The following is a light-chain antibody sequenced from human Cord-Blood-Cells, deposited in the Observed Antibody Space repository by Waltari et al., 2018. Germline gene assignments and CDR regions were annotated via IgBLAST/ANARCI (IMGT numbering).Light chain of an antibody. Sequence: EIVLTQSPGTLSLSPGERATLSCRASQSVSSSYLAWYQQKPGQAPWLLIYGASSRATGIPDRFSGSGSGTDFTFTISRLEPEDFAVYYCQQYGSSPRTFGQGTKVEIK. V-gene: IGKV3-20*01. J-gene: IGKJ1*01. CDR1: QSVSSSY. CDR3: QQYGSSPRT. CDR2: GAS.